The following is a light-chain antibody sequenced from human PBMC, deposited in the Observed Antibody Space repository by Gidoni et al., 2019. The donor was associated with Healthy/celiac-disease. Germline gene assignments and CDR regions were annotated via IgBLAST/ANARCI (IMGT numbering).Light chain of an antibody. J-gene: IGLJ1*01. CDR3: QAWDSSTGV. Sequence: YELPQPPPVPGSPGQTASITCSGDKLGDKYACWYQQKPGQSPVLVIYQDSKRPSGIPERFSGSNSGNTATLTISGTQAMDEADYYCQAWDSSTGVFGTGTKVTVL. CDR1: KLGDKY. V-gene: IGLV3-1*01. CDR2: QDS.